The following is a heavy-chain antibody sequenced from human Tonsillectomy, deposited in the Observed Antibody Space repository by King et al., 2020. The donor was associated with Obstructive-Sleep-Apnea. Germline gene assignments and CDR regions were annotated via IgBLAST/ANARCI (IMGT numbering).Heavy chain of an antibody. CDR3: ARDPGYCSGGSCYNDY. Sequence: VQLVESGGGVVQPGRSLRLSCAASGFTFSSYAMHWVRQAPGKGLEWVAVISYDGSNKYYADSVKGRFTISRDNSKNTLYLQINSLRAEDTAVYYCARDPGYCSGGSCYNDYWGQGTLVTVSS. D-gene: IGHD2-15*01. CDR1: GFTFSSYA. J-gene: IGHJ4*02. V-gene: IGHV3-30*04. CDR2: ISYDGSNK.